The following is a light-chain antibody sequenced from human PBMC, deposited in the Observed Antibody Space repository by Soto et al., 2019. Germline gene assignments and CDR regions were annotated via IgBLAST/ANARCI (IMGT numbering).Light chain of an antibody. V-gene: IGKV3-15*01. CDR1: QSVSSK. Sequence: EIVMTQSPATLSVSPGERATLTCRASQSVSSKLAWYQQKPGQAPRLLIYGASTRDTGIPARFSGSGSGTEFTLTISSLQPEDFATYYCQQLNSYPITFGQGTRLEI. CDR3: QQLNSYPIT. J-gene: IGKJ5*01. CDR2: GAS.